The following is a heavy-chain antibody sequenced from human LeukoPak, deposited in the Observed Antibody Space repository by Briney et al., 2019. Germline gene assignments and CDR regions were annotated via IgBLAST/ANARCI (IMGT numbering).Heavy chain of an antibody. CDR2: ISPDASTI. CDR3: ARWAPGFDY. J-gene: IGHJ4*02. CDR1: GFMFSNFP. V-gene: IGHV3-64*01. Sequence: GGSLTLSCAASGFMFSNFPMHWLRQAPARGLEFVSSISPDASTIYYEHSLKGRFTISRDNSKSTLYLQMGGVRAEDTAVYFCARWAPGFDYWVQGTLVSVPS.